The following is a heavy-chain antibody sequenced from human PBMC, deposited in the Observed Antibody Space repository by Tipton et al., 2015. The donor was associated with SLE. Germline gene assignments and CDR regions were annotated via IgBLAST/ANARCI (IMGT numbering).Heavy chain of an antibody. CDR1: GFTVSSCA. D-gene: IGHD1-7*01. J-gene: IGHJ4*02. V-gene: IGHV3-30*02. CDR3: AKGGKIGNYYFDY. CDR2: IRSDGSNK. Sequence: SLRLSCAASGFTVSSCAMHWVRQAPGKGLEWVANIRSDGSNKYYADSMKGRFTISRDNSNNTLYLQMNSLRVEDTAVYHCAKGGKIGNYYFDYWGQGTLVTVSS.